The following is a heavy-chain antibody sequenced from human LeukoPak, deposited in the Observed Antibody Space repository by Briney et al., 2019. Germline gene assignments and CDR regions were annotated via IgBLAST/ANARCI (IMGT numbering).Heavy chain of an antibody. J-gene: IGHJ4*02. Sequence: PSETLSLTCTVSGGSISSYYWSWIRQPPGKGLEWIGYISYTGNTNYNPSLKSRVTISVDTSKNQFSLKLSSVTAADSAVYYCARGGLVGGFFFDYWGQGTLVTVSS. CDR1: GGSISSYY. D-gene: IGHD2-8*02. CDR2: ISYTGNT. V-gene: IGHV4-59*01. CDR3: ARGGLVGGFFFDY.